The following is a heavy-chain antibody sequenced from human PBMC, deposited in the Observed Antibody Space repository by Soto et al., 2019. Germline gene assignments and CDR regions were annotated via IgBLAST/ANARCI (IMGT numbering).Heavy chain of an antibody. D-gene: IGHD5-18*01. CDR1: GFSFNNAW. J-gene: IGHJ4*02. CDR3: ARDRWTRYSYAPRHDY. V-gene: IGHV3-15*01. Sequence: EVQLVESGGGLVKPGGSLRLSCAASGFSFNNAWMSWVRQAPGKGLEWVGRIKSKTDGGTTDYAAPVKGRFTISRDNSKNTLYLQMNSLRAEDTAVYYCARDRWTRYSYAPRHDYWGQGTLVTVSS. CDR2: IKSKTDGGTT.